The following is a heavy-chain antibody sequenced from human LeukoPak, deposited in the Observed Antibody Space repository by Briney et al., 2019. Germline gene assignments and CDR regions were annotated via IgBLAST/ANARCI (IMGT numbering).Heavy chain of an antibody. CDR1: GYTFTSYY. J-gene: IGHJ3*02. CDR3: APYDYLHDAFDT. Sequence: ASVKVSCKASGYTFTSYYMHWVRQAPGQGLEWMGIINPSGGSTSYAQKFQGRVTMTRDTSTSTVYMELSSLRSEDTAVYYCAPYDYLHDAFDTWGQGTMVTVSS. V-gene: IGHV1-46*01. CDR2: INPSGGST. D-gene: IGHD2/OR15-2a*01.